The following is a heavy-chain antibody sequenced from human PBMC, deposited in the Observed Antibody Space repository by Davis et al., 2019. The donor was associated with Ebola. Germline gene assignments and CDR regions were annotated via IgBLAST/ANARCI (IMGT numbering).Heavy chain of an antibody. CDR1: GGSISSSSYY. J-gene: IGHJ4*02. CDR3: ARHPSEYYYDSSGYSLKPYYFDY. Sequence: SETLSLTCTVSGGSISSSSYYWGWIRQPPGKGLEWIGSIYYSGSTYYNPSLKSRVTISVDTSKNQFSLKLSSVTAADTAVYYCARHPSEYYYDSSGYSLKPYYFDYWGQGTLVTVSS. V-gene: IGHV4-39*01. D-gene: IGHD3-22*01. CDR2: IYYSGST.